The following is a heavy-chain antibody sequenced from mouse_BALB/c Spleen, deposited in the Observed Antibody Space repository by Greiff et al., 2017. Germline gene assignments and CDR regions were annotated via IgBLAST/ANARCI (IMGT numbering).Heavy chain of an antibody. J-gene: IGHJ4*01. CDR2: ISSGGSYT. V-gene: IGHV5-6*02. D-gene: IGHD1-2*01. CDR3: TTADYYAMDY. Sequence: EVKLVESGGDLVKPGGSLKLSCAASGFTFSSYGMSWVRQTPDKRLEWVATISSGGSYTYYPDSVKGRFTISRDNAKNTLYLQMSSLKSEDTAMYYCTTADYYAMDYWGQGTSVTVSS. CDR1: GFTFSSYG.